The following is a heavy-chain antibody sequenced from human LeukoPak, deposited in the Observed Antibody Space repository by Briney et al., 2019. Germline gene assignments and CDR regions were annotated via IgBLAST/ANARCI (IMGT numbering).Heavy chain of an antibody. V-gene: IGHV4-39*07. CDR2: IYYSGST. Sequence: SETLSLTCTVSGGSISSSSYYWGWIRQPPGKGLEWIGSIYYSGSTYYNPSLKSRVTISVDTSKNQFSLKLSSVTAADTAVYYCAGDHRDYDYWGQGTLVTVSS. D-gene: IGHD3-16*01. CDR1: GGSISSSSYY. J-gene: IGHJ4*02. CDR3: AGDHRDYDY.